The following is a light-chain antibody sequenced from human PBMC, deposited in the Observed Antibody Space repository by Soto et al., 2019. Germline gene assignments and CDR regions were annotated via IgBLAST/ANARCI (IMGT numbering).Light chain of an antibody. CDR1: QSINSW. V-gene: IGKV1-5*03. CDR3: QQYNSYPLT. CDR2: KAS. Sequence: DIQMTQSPSALSASVGDRVTITCRASQSINSWLAWYQQKSGRAPKLLIYKASSLESGVPSRFSGSGSGTEFTLIISSLQPDDFATYYCQQYNSYPLTFSGGTKVDIK. J-gene: IGKJ4*01.